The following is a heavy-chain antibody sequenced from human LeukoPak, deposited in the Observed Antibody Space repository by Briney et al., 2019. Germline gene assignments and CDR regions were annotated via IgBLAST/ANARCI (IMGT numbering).Heavy chain of an antibody. CDR3: ARISGYDSSGYFDY. V-gene: IGHV4-61*02. Sequence: PSETLSLTCTVSGGSISSGSYYWSWIRQPAGKGLELIGRIYTSGSTDYNPSLKSRVTISVDTSKNQFSLKLTSVTAADTAVYYCARISGYDSSGYFDYWGQGTLVTVSS. J-gene: IGHJ4*02. CDR1: GGSISSGSYY. CDR2: IYTSGST. D-gene: IGHD3-22*01.